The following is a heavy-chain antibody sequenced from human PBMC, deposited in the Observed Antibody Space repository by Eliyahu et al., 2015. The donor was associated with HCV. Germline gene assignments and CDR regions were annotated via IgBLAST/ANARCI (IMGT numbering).Heavy chain of an antibody. Sequence: EVQLVESGGGLVQPGGSLRLSCAASGFTXSSYWMHWVRQAPGKGLXWVSRINSDGSSTSYADSVKGRFTISRDNAKNTLYLQXNSLRAEDTAVYYCARDMRERYYYYYGMDVWGQGTTVTVSS. D-gene: IGHD1-26*01. CDR2: INSDGSST. CDR3: ARDMRERYYYYYGMDV. V-gene: IGHV3-74*01. CDR1: GFTXSSYW. J-gene: IGHJ6*02.